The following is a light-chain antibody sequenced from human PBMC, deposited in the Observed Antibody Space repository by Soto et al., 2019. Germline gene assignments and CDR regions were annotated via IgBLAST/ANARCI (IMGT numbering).Light chain of an antibody. V-gene: IGLV2-14*01. Sequence: QSSLTQPASVSGSPGQSITISCTRASSDVGGYNYVSWYQQHPGKAPKLMICDVSNRPSGVSNRFSGSKSGNTASLTISGLQAEDEADYYCSSYTSSSTLGVFGTGTKDTVL. CDR3: SSYTSSSTLGV. CDR2: DVS. CDR1: SSDVGGYNY. J-gene: IGLJ1*01.